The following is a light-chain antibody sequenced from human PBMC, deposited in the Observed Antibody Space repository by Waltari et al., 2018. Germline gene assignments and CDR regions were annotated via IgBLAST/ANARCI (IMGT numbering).Light chain of an antibody. CDR2: RNN. CDR3: AGWDDSLSGVI. J-gene: IGLJ2*01. Sequence: QSVLTQPPSASGTPGQRVTISCSGSSSNIGRNYVYWYQQVPGTAPKLLIYRNNQRPSGVPDLFSGSKCGTSASLAISGLRSEDEADYYCAGWDDSLSGVIFGGGTSLTVL. CDR1: SSNIGRNY. V-gene: IGLV1-47*01.